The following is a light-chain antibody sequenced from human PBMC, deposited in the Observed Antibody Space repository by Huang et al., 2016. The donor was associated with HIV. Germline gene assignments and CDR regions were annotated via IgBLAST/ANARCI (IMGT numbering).Light chain of an antibody. V-gene: IGKV3-11*01. Sequence: EIVLTQSPATLSLSPGERATLSCRDSQSVSSYLAWYQQKPGQAPRLLIYDASNRATGIPARFRGSGSGTDFTLTIGSLEPEDFAVYYCQQRSNWPRLTFGGGTKVEIK. CDR2: DAS. CDR1: QSVSSY. J-gene: IGKJ4*01. CDR3: QQRSNWPRLT.